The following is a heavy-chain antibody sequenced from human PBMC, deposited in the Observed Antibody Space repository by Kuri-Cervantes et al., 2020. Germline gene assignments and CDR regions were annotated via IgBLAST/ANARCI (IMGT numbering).Heavy chain of an antibody. V-gene: IGHV4-4*07. Sequence: GSLRLSCTVSSGSISSYYWSWIRQPAGKGLEWIGRIYTSGSTNYNPSLKSRVTMSVDTSKNQFSLKLSSVTAADTAVYYCARDYYDSSGTFDYWGQGTLVTVSS. CDR2: IYTSGST. J-gene: IGHJ4*02. D-gene: IGHD3-22*01. CDR1: SGSISSYY. CDR3: ARDYYDSSGTFDY.